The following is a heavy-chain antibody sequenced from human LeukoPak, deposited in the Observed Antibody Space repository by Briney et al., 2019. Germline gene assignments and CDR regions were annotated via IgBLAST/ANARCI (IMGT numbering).Heavy chain of an antibody. D-gene: IGHD5-24*01. CDR1: GFTFSSYS. CDR2: ISSSSSYI. J-gene: IGHJ3*02. V-gene: IGHV3-21*01. Sequence: GGSLRLSCAASGFTFSSYSMNWVRQAPGKGLEWVSSISSSSSYIYFPDSVKGRFTISRDNAKNSLYLQMNSLRAEDTAVYYCARGKRWLQPQGAFDIWGQGTMVTVSS. CDR3: ARGKRWLQPQGAFDI.